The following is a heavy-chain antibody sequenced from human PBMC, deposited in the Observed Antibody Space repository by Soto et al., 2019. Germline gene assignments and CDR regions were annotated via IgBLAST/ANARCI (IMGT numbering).Heavy chain of an antibody. CDR3: VQTTGWPGFDF. V-gene: IGHV3-53*01. CDR1: GFAVSSKY. D-gene: IGHD6-19*01. CDR2: IYGGGTT. J-gene: IGHJ4*02. Sequence: EVQLVESGGGLIQPGGSLRLSCAASGFAVSSKYMTWVRQAPGKGLEWVSVIYGGGTTYYADSVKGRFTISRDTSQNTLYLQMNSLRAEDTALYYCVQTTGWPGFDFWGPGTLVTVSS.